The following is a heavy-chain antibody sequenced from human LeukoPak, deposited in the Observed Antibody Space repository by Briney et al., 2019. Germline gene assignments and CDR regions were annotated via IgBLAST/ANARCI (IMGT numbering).Heavy chain of an antibody. CDR3: ARDGIVVVPALIATKYYYYYYMDV. J-gene: IGHJ6*03. D-gene: IGHD2-2*01. CDR1: GYTFTGHY. Sequence: ASVKVSCKASGYTFTGHYMHWVRQAPGQGLEWMGWINPNSGGTNYAQKFQGRVTMTRDTSISTAYMELSRLRSDDTAVYYCARDGIVVVPALIATKYYYYYYMDVWGKGTTVTVSS. CDR2: INPNSGGT. V-gene: IGHV1-2*02.